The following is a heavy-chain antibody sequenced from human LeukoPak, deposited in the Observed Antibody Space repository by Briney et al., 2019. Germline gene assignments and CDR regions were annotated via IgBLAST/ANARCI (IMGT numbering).Heavy chain of an antibody. CDR1: GYTFTGYD. J-gene: IGHJ4*02. CDR2: INPNSGGT. Sequence: ASVKVSCKASGYTFTGYDMHWVRQAPGQGLEWMGWINPNSGGTNYVQKFQGRVTMTRDTSISTAYMELSRLRSDDTAVYYCARVGWDIVATIRAGYFDYWGQGTLVTVSS. V-gene: IGHV1-2*02. D-gene: IGHD5-12*01. CDR3: ARVGWDIVATIRAGYFDY.